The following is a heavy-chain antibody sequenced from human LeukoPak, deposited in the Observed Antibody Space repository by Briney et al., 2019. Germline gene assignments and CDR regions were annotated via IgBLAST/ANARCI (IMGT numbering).Heavy chain of an antibody. CDR1: GYTLTELS. CDR3: ATPRTGGYCSSTSCYYYYGMDV. Sequence: ASVKVSCKVSGYTLTELSMHWVRQAPGKGLEWMGGFDPEDGETIYAQKFQGRVTMTEDTSTDTAYMELSSLRSEDTAVYYCATPRTGGYCSSTSCYYYYGMDVWDKGTTVTVSS. CDR2: FDPEDGET. D-gene: IGHD2-2*01. V-gene: IGHV1-24*01. J-gene: IGHJ6*04.